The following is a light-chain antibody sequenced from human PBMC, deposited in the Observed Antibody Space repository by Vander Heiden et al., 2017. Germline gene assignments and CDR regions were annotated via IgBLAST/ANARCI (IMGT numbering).Light chain of an antibody. CDR3: QVFDRYSDYVV. V-gene: IGLV3-21*02. CDR2: DDT. Sequence: SYGLTQPPAVSVAPGHTARITCTGNNFGSKSVQSYHKKPGQDPVVVVYDDTDRLSVIPERFSGSNSGNTATIIISRVDGEDDADYYCQVFDRYSDYVVFGGGTKLTVL. CDR1: NFGSKS. J-gene: IGLJ2*01.